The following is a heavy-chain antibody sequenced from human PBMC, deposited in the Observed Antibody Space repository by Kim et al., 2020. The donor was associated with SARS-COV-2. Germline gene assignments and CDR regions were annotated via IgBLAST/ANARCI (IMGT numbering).Heavy chain of an antibody. J-gene: IGHJ3*01. V-gene: IGHV3-48*04. CDR3: VRDRAFAFDV. Sequence: GGSLRLSCAASGFPFISYSMNWVRQAPGKGLEWLSYMRDGNPVWYADSVKGRFTISRDNTRNALYMQINSLRAEDTALYYCVRDRAFAFDVWGRGTMVTVSS. CDR1: GFPFISYS. D-gene: IGHD3-10*01. CDR2: MRDGNPV.